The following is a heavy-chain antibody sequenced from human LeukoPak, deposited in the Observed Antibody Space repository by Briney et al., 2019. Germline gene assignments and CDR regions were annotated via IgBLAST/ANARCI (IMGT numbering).Heavy chain of an antibody. V-gene: IGHV4-61*09. CDR3: ARAVSTGWYFDY. CDR1: GGTISRGSYY. Sequence: SETLSLTCTVSGGTISRGSYYWSWIRQPAGKGLEWIGYIYTSGSTNFNPSLKSRVTISVDTSKNQFSLNLGSVTAADTAVYYCARAVSTGWYFDYWGQGTPVTVSS. CDR2: IYTSGST. D-gene: IGHD6-25*01. J-gene: IGHJ4*02.